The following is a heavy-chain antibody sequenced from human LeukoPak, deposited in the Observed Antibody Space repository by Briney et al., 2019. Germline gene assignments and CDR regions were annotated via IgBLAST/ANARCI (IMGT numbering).Heavy chain of an antibody. J-gene: IGHJ5*02. CDR2: IYSGGST. D-gene: IGHD2-2*01. CDR3: ARASWRYCSSTSCYGNWFDP. Sequence: GGSLRLSCAASGFTVSSNYMSWVRQAPGKGLEWVSVIYSGGSTYYADSVKGRFTIFRNNSKNTVYLQMNSLRAEDTAVYYCARASWRYCSSTSCYGNWFDPWGEGTLVTVSS. V-gene: IGHV3-53*01. CDR1: GFTVSSNY.